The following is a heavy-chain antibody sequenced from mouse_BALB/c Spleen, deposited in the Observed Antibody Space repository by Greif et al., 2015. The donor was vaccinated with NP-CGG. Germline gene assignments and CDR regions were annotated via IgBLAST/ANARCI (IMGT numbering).Heavy chain of an antibody. Sequence: EVHLVEPGGGLVQPEGSLRLSCATSGFTFTDYYMSWVRQPPGKALEWLGFIRNKANGYTTEYSASVKGRFTISRDNSQSILYLQMNTLRAEDSATYYCARDISAWFAYWGQGTLVTVSA. J-gene: IGHJ3*01. CDR2: IRNKANGYTT. V-gene: IGHV7-3*02. CDR1: GFTFTDYY. CDR3: ARDISAWFAY.